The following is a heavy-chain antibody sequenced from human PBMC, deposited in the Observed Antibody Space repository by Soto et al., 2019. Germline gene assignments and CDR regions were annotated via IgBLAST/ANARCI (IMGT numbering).Heavy chain of an antibody. CDR3: AKDLTAGDYCPDY. J-gene: IGHJ4*02. CDR2: IKNGRGGST. CDR1: GFTFSITW. Sequence: GGSLRLSCAASGFTFSITWMNWVRQAPGKGLEWVGHIKNGRGGSTYYADSVKGRFTISRDNSKNTLYLQMNSLRAEDTAVYYCAKDLTAGDYCPDYWGQGTLVTVSS. D-gene: IGHD4-17*01. V-gene: IGHV3-23*01.